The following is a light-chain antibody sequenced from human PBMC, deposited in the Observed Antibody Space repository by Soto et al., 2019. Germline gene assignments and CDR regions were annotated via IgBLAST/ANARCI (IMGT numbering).Light chain of an antibody. CDR3: SSYAGSNFVV. J-gene: IGLJ2*01. CDR2: EVN. V-gene: IGLV2-8*01. CDR1: SSDVGGYKY. Sequence: QSALTQPPSASGSPGQSVTISCTGTSSDVGGYKYVSWYRQHPGKAPKLMIYEVNKRPSGVPGRFSGSKSGNTASLTVSGLQDEDEAGYYCSSYAGSNFVVFGGGTKLTVL.